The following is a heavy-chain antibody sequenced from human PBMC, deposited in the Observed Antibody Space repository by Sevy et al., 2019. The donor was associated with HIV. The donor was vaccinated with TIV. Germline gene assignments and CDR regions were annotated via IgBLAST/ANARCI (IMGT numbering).Heavy chain of an antibody. CDR1: GFAFYDYS. J-gene: IGHJ4*02. D-gene: IGHD2-8*01. CDR2: LSFGCGKI. V-gene: IGHV3-23*01. CDR3: AGEGGTRPHDY. Sequence: GGSLRLSCAASGFAFYDYSMSWIRQAPGKGLEWVATLSFGCGKINYADSVKGRFTISRDNSKNSFYLQMDNLRVEETALYYCAGEGGTRPHDYWGQGTRVTVSS.